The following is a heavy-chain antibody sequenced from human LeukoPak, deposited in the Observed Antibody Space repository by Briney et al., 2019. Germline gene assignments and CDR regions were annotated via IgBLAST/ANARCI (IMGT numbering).Heavy chain of an antibody. J-gene: IGHJ6*02. V-gene: IGHV6-1*01. Sequence: SQTLSLTCAISGDSVSSNSAAWTWVRQSPSRGLEWLGRTYYRSKWYNDYALSVKSRITIIPDTSKNQFFLQLNSVTPEDTAVYFCARETWGSGYNHSGLDVWGQGTTVTVSS. CDR3: ARETWGSGYNHSGLDV. CDR1: GDSVSSNSAA. CDR2: TYYRSKWYN. D-gene: IGHD3-16*01.